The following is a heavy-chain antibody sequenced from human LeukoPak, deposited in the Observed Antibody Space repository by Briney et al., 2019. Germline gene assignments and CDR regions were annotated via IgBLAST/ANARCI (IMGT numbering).Heavy chain of an antibody. D-gene: IGHD3-22*01. J-gene: IGHJ4*02. Sequence: PSETLSLTCTVSGGSFSSSDYYWGWIRQPPGKGLEWIGSIYYSGTTYYNPSLKSRVTISVDTSKKQFSLKLSSVTAADTAVYYCARDRSYYDSSGYYDYWGQGTLVTVSS. CDR2: IYYSGTT. V-gene: IGHV4-39*07. CDR1: GGSFSSSDYY. CDR3: ARDRSYYDSSGYYDY.